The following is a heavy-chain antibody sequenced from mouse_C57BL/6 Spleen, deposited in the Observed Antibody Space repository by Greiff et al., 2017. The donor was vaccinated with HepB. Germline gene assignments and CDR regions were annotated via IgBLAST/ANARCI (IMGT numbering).Heavy chain of an antibody. CDR3: AREPYYSNPWFAY. Sequence: LVESGPELVKPGASVKISCKASGYAFSSSWMNWVKQRPGKGLEWIGRIYPGDGDTNYNGKFKGKATLTADKSSSTAYMQLSSLTSEDSAVYFCAREPYYSNPWFAYWGQGTLVTVSA. V-gene: IGHV1-82*01. J-gene: IGHJ3*01. CDR1: GYAFSSSW. CDR2: IYPGDGDT. D-gene: IGHD2-5*01.